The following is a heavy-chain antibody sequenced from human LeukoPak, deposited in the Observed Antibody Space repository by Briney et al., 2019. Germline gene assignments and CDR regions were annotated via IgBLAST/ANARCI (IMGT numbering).Heavy chain of an antibody. D-gene: IGHD2-21*01. CDR1: GYTFTKYL. V-gene: IGHV1-46*01. J-gene: IGHJ5*02. CDR2: INPQGDIT. CDR3: ARPSYCVADNCGYWLDP. Sequence: GASVKVSCKTSGYTFTKYLIHWVRQAPGQGLEWMGTINPQGDITNYAQRFQGRITLTEDTSTSTVYMELSSLTSEDTAAYYCARPSYCVADNCGYWLDPWGPGTLVTVSS.